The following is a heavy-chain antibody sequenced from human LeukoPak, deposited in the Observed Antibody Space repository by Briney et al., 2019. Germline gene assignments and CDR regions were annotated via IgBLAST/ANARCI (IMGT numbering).Heavy chain of an antibody. V-gene: IGHV3-38-3*01. CDR3: AREYCSSTSCAYFDY. Sequence: GGSLRLSCAASGFTVSSNEMSWVRQAPGKGLEWVSSISGGSTYYADSRKGRFTISRDNSKNTLHLQMNSLRAEDTAVYYCAREYCSSTSCAYFDYWGQGTLVTVSS. CDR1: GFTVSSNE. CDR2: ISGGST. J-gene: IGHJ4*02. D-gene: IGHD2-2*01.